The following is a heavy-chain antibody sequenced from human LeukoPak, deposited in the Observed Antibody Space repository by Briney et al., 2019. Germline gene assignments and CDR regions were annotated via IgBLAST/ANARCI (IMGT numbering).Heavy chain of an antibody. CDR3: AKSGSYSSPYYFDY. Sequence: PGGSLRLSCAASGFTFDNHAMHWVRQAPGKGLEWVSGITWNSGSIDYADSVKGRFTISRDNAKNSLYLQMNSLRPEDMALYYCAKSGSYSSPYYFDYWGQGTLVTVSS. CDR1: GFTFDNHA. V-gene: IGHV3-9*03. J-gene: IGHJ4*02. CDR2: ITWNSGSI. D-gene: IGHD3-10*01.